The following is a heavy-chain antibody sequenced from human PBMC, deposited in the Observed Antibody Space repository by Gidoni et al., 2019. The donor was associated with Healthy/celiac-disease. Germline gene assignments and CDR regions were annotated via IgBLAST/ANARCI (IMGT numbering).Heavy chain of an antibody. J-gene: IGHJ5*02. D-gene: IGHD1-7*01. V-gene: IGHV3-48*03. Sequence: EVQLVESGGGLVQPGGSLRLSCAASGFTFSSYEMNWVSQAPGKGLEWVSYISSSGSTIYYADSVKGRFTISRDNAKNSLYLQMNSLRAEDTAVYYCASLNYVEWFDPWGQGTLVTVSS. CDR3: ASLNYVEWFDP. CDR2: ISSSGSTI. CDR1: GFTFSSYE.